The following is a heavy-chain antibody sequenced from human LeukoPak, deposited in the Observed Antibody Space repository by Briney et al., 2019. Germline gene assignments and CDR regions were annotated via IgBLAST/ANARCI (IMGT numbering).Heavy chain of an antibody. Sequence: GASVKVSCKASGCTFSSYAISWVRQAPGQGLEWMGIINPRTSNTSYAQKFQGRVTMTRDMSTTTVYMELSSLRSEDTAVYYCARNPPGDTVMAFDYWGQGTLVTVSS. J-gene: IGHJ4*02. CDR2: INPRTSNT. CDR3: ARNPPGDTVMAFDY. CDR1: GCTFSSYA. V-gene: IGHV1-46*01. D-gene: IGHD5-18*01.